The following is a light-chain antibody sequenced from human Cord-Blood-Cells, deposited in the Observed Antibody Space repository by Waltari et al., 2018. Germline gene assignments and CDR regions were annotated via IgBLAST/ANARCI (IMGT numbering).Light chain of an antibody. CDR2: DVI. Sequence: QSALTQPASVSGSPGQSITISCTGTSSDVGGYNYVSWYQQHPGKAPKLMIYDVIKRPSGVSNPFSGSKSGNTASLTISGLQAEDEADYYCSSYTSSSTLFGAGTKVTVL. J-gene: IGLJ1*01. CDR1: SSDVGGYNY. V-gene: IGLV2-14*01. CDR3: SSYTSSSTL.